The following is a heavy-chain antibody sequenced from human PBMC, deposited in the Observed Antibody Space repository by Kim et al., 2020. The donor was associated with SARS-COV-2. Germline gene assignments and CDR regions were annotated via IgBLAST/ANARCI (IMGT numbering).Heavy chain of an antibody. CDR2: INPNSGGT. J-gene: IGHJ5*02. D-gene: IGHD3-10*01. CDR3: ARASMSITMVRGDPNWFDP. Sequence: ASVKVSCKASGYTFTGYYMHWVRQAPGQGLEWMGWINPNSGGTNYAQKFQGRVTMTRDTTISTAYLDLSRLRSDDTAVYYCARASMSITMVRGDPNWFDPWGQGVLVTVSA. V-gene: IGHV1-2*02. CDR1: GYTFTGYY.